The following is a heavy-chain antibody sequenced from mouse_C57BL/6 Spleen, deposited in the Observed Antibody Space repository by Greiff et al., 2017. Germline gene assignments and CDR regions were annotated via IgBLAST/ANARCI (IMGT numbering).Heavy chain of an antibody. Sequence: QVQLQQPGAELVRPGTSVKLSCKASGYTFTSYWMHWVKQRPGQGLEWIGVIDPSDSYTNYNQKFKGKATLTVDTSSSTAYMQLSSLTSEDSAVYYCARKPLANWDWYFDVWGTGTTVTVSS. D-gene: IGHD4-1*01. CDR2: IDPSDSYT. J-gene: IGHJ1*03. V-gene: IGHV1-59*01. CDR1: GYTFTSYW. CDR3: ARKPLANWDWYFDV.